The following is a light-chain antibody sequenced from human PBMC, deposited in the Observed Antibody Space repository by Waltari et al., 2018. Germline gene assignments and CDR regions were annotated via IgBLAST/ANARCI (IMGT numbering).Light chain of an antibody. Sequence: SCSASQSVSRTLAWYQQKPGQAPRLLIYGASSRATGIPDRFSGSGSGTDFSLTISRLEPDDSAVYFCQHYVSLPATFGQGTKVEIK. CDR3: QHYVSLPAT. CDR2: GAS. J-gene: IGKJ1*01. CDR1: QSVSRT. V-gene: IGKV3-20*01.